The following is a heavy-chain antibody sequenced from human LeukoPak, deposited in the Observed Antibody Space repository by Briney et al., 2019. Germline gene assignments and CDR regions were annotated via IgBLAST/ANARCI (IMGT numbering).Heavy chain of an antibody. V-gene: IGHV4-61*05. CDR2: IYNSGNT. CDR3: ARYRAFDI. Sequence: SETLSLTCTVSGGSISSSSYYWGWIRQPPGKGLEWIGYIYNSGNTNYNPSLKSRVTISVDTSKNQFSLKLTSVTAADTAVYYCARYRAFDIWGRGTLVTVSS. CDR1: GGSISSSSYY. J-gene: IGHJ3*02.